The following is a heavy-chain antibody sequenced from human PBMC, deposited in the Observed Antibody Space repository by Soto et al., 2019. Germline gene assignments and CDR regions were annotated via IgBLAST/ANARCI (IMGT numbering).Heavy chain of an antibody. CDR2: INTAYGNT. J-gene: IGHJ5*02. Sequence: ASVKVSCKASGYNFTNYAMHWVRQAPGQRPEWMGWINTAYGNTKYSQKFQGRVTFTRDTSASTVYMEVSSLRSEDTAMYYCARSRRNDDSSGYYCCWLDPWGQGTQVTVS. D-gene: IGHD3-22*01. CDR3: ARSRRNDDSSGYYCCWLDP. CDR1: GYNFTNYA. V-gene: IGHV1-3*04.